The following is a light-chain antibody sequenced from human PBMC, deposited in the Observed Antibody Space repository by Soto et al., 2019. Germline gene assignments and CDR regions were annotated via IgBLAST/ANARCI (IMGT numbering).Light chain of an antibody. CDR3: QNYNGAPWT. Sequence: DIQLTQSPSSLSASVGDRVTITCRASQAISTYLVWYQQKPGTVPKLQIFAASTLQSGVPSRFSGSGSGTDFTLTISSLQPEDVATYYCQNYNGAPWTFGQGTKVEIK. CDR2: AAS. CDR1: QAISTY. V-gene: IGKV1-27*01. J-gene: IGKJ1*01.